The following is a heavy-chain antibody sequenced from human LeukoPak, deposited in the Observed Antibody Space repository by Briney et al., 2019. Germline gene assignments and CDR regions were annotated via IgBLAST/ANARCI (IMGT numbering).Heavy chain of an antibody. CDR3: ATSPAAVGTEDWFDP. D-gene: IGHD6-13*01. CDR2: IYTSGST. J-gene: IGHJ5*02. V-gene: IGHV4-61*02. Sequence: SETLSLTCTVSGGSISSGSYYWSWIRQPAGKGLEWIGRIYTSGSTNYNPSLKSRVTISVDTSKNQFSLKLSSVTAADTAVYYCATSPAAVGTEDWFDPWGQGTLVTVSS. CDR1: GGSISSGSYY.